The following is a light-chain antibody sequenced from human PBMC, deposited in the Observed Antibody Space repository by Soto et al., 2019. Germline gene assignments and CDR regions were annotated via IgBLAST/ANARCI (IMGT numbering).Light chain of an antibody. V-gene: IGKV4-1*01. CDR2: WAS. Sequence: DIVMTQSPDSLAVSLGERATINCKSSQSVLYSSNNRNYLAWYQQKPGQPPKLLISWASTRESGVPDRFIGSGSGTDFTLTISSLQAEDVAVYYCQQYYSTPPTFGGGTEVEIK. CDR1: QSVLYSSNNRNY. CDR3: QQYYSTPPT. J-gene: IGKJ4*01.